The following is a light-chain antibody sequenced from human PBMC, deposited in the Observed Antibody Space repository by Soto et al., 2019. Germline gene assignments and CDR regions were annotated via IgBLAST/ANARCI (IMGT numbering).Light chain of an antibody. Sequence: DIQMTQSPSSLSASVGDRVTITCRASKSTSTWLAWYQQRPGKTPKLLISEASKLESGVPSRFSGSGSGTEFTLTISSLQPDDFATYYCQQYITYPYAFGQGTKVEIK. CDR2: EAS. CDR1: KSTSTW. CDR3: QQYITYPYA. J-gene: IGKJ1*01. V-gene: IGKV1-5*03.